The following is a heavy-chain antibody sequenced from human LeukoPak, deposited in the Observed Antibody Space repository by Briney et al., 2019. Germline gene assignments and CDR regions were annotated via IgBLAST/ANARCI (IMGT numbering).Heavy chain of an antibody. D-gene: IGHD6-19*01. Sequence: SETLSLTCTVSGGSISSSSYYWSWIRQPPGKGLEWIGYIYYSGSTNYNPSLKSRVTISVDTSKNQFSLKLSSVTAADTAVYYCARQIAVAGTQWFDPWGQGTLVTVSS. V-gene: IGHV4-61*01. J-gene: IGHJ5*02. CDR2: IYYSGST. CDR1: GGSISSSSYY. CDR3: ARQIAVAGTQWFDP.